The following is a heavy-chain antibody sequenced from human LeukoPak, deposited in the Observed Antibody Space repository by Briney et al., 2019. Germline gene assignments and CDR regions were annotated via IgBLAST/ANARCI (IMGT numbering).Heavy chain of an antibody. J-gene: IGHJ5*02. CDR2: MNPNSGNT. CDR3: ARSPSGINMVRGVSHWFDP. Sequence: ASVKVSCKASGYTFTSYDINWVRQATGQGFEWMGWMNPNSGNTGYAQKFQGRVTMTRNTSISTAYMELSSLRSEDTAVYYCARSPSGINMVRGVSHWFDPWGQGTLVTVSS. CDR1: GYTFTSYD. V-gene: IGHV1-8*01. D-gene: IGHD3-10*01.